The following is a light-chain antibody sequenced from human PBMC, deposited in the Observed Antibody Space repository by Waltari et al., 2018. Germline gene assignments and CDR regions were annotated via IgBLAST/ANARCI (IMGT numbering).Light chain of an antibody. CDR3: QQLNSYPLT. J-gene: IGKJ3*01. V-gene: IGKV1-9*01. Sequence: DIQLTQSPSFLSASVGDSVTITCRASQGISSSLAWYQQKPGKAPELLIYAASTLQSGVPSRFSGSGSGTEFTLTISSLQPEDFATYYCQQLNSYPLTFGPGTKVDVK. CDR1: QGISSS. CDR2: AAS.